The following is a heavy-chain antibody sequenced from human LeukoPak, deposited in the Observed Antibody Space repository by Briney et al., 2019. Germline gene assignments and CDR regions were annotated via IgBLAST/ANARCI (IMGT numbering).Heavy chain of an antibody. D-gene: IGHD3-10*01. J-gene: IGHJ4*02. Sequence: PGRSLRLSCAASGFTFSSYAMHWVRQAPGKGLEWVAVISYDGSNKYYADSVKGRFTISRDNSKNTLYLQMNSLRAEDTAVYYCARGIPIRGVTDFDYWGQGTLVTVSS. CDR3: ARGIPIRGVTDFDY. CDR2: ISYDGSNK. V-gene: IGHV3-30-3*01. CDR1: GFTFSSYA.